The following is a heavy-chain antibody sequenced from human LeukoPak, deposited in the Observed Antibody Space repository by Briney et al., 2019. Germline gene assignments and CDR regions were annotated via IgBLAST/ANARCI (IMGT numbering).Heavy chain of an antibody. CDR1: GFSFHGDG. CDR2: INWNGGDK. J-gene: IGHJ4*02. CDR3: ARSPEWDPKQLGFKYFDY. V-gene: IGHV3-20*04. Sequence: GGSLRLSCAASGFSFHGDGMSWVRHAPGKGLEWVSGINWNGGDKRYADSVRGRFTISGDNAKNSLYLHMNSLRGEDTALYYCARSPEWDPKQLGFKYFDYWGQGTLVTVSS. D-gene: IGHD1-26*01.